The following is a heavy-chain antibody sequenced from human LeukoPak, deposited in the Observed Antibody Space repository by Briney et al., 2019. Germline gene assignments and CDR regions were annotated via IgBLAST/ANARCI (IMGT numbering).Heavy chain of an antibody. D-gene: IGHD1-26*01. Sequence: GGSLRLSCAASGFTFDDYGMSWVRQAPGKGLVCVSRITSDGSSTSYADSVRGRFTISRDNAKNTVYLQMNSLRAEDTAVYYCARDLTGAVFDFWGQGTLVTVSS. CDR1: GFTFDDYG. J-gene: IGHJ4*02. CDR2: ITSDGSST. CDR3: ARDLTGAVFDF. V-gene: IGHV3-74*01.